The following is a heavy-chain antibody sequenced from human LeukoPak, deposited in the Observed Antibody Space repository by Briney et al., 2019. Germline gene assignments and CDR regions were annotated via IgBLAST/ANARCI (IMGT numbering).Heavy chain of an antibody. J-gene: IGHJ5*02. CDR3: ARDIDYDSSGYFRWFDP. CDR1: GGSISSGGYY. D-gene: IGHD3-22*01. Sequence: SETLSLTCTVSGGSISSGGYYWSWIRQHRGKGLEWIGYIYYSGSTYYNPSLKSRVTISVDTSKNQFSLKLSSVTAADTAVYYCARDIDYDSSGYFRWFDPWGQGTLVTVSS. CDR2: IYYSGST. V-gene: IGHV4-31*03.